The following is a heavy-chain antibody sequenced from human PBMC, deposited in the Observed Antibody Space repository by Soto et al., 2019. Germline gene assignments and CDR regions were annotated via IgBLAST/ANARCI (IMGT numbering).Heavy chain of an antibody. Sequence: QLHLQESGSGLMKPSQTLSLTCAVSGGSISSGAYSWSWIRQPPGKGLEWIGYIYLGGATYYTPSLKSRLTISLDRSKNQFSLKLSSVTAADTAVYCCAIQTKTSDAFDILGQVTLVSVAS. CDR3: AIQTKTSDAFDI. V-gene: IGHV4-30-2*01. J-gene: IGHJ3*02. CDR1: GGSISSGAYS. CDR2: IYLGGAT.